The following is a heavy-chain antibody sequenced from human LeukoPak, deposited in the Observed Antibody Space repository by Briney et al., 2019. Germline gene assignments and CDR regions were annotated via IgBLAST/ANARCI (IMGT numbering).Heavy chain of an antibody. CDR2: IYYSGGT. CDR1: GRSISSYY. V-gene: IGHV4-59*01. D-gene: IGHD6-19*01. J-gene: IGHJ6*02. CDR3: ARGEGAAVAGTNYYYYGMDV. Sequence: PSETLSLTCTVSGRSISSYYWSWIRQPPGKGLEWIGYIYYSGGTNYNPSLKSRVNISVDTSKNQFSLKLSSVTAADTAVYYCARGEGAAVAGTNYYYYGMDVWGQGTTVTVSS.